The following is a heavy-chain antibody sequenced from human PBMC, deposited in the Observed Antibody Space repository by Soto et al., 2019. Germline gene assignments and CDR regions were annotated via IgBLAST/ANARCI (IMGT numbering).Heavy chain of an antibody. CDR2: ISSSSSYI. Sequence: GGSLRLSCAASGFTFSSYSMNWVRQAPGKGLEWVSSISSSSSYIYYADSVKGRFTISRDNAKNSLYLQMNSLRAEDTAVYYCARAPTGRQQWLKYFQHWGQGTLVTVSS. CDR3: ARAPTGRQQWLKYFQH. D-gene: IGHD6-19*01. CDR1: GFTFSSYS. V-gene: IGHV3-21*01. J-gene: IGHJ1*01.